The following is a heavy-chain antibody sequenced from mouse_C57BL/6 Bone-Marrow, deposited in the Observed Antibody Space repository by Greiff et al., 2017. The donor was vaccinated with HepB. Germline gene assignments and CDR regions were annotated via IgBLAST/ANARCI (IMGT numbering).Heavy chain of an antibody. Sequence: VQLQQSGAELVKPGASVKISCTASGYAFSSYWMNWVKQRPGKGLEWIGQIYPGDGDTNYNGKFKGKATLTADNSSSTAYMQLSSLASEYSAVYFCAREVITTVVAKDYAKDYGGQGPSVTVSS. CDR3: AREVITTVVAKDYAKDY. D-gene: IGHD1-1*01. CDR1: GYAFSSYW. J-gene: IGHJ4*01. V-gene: IGHV1-80*01. CDR2: IYPGDGDT.